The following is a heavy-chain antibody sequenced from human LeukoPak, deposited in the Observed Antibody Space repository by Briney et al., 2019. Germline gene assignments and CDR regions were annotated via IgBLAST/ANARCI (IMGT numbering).Heavy chain of an antibody. V-gene: IGHV3-48*04. CDR3: ARDGPHREVLPGALDI. D-gene: IGHD1-26*01. CDR2: ISSSDSTI. Sequence: GGSLRLSCAASGFTFNSYSMSWVRQAPGKGLEWVSYISSSDSTIYYADSVRGRFTISRDSAKNSLYLQMNSLRAEDTAVYYCARDGPHREVLPGALDIWGQGTMVTVSS. J-gene: IGHJ3*02. CDR1: GFTFNSYS.